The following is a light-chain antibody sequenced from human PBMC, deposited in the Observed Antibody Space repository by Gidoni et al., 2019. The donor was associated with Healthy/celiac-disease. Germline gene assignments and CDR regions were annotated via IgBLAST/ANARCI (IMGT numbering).Light chain of an antibody. CDR3: QQSYSTPPT. V-gene: IGKV1-39*01. CDR2: AAS. J-gene: IGKJ3*01. CDR1: QSISSY. Sequence: DIQMTQSPSSLSASVGDRATITCRASQSISSYLNWYQQKPGKAPKLLIYAASSLQSGVPSRFSGSGSGTDFTLTISSLQPEDFATYYCQQSYSTPPTFXPXTKVDIK.